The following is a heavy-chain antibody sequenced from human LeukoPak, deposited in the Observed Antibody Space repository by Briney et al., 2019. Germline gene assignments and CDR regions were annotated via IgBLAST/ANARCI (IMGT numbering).Heavy chain of an antibody. CDR1: GFTFSSYW. Sequence: GGSLRLSCAASGFTFSSYWMSWVRQAPGKGLEWVANIKQDGSEKYYVDSVKGRFTISRDNAKNSLYLQMNSLRAEDTAVYYCARVRVRGVIGYFDYWGQGTLVTVSS. CDR2: IKQDGSEK. CDR3: ARVRVRGVIGYFDY. D-gene: IGHD3-10*01. J-gene: IGHJ4*02. V-gene: IGHV3-7*01.